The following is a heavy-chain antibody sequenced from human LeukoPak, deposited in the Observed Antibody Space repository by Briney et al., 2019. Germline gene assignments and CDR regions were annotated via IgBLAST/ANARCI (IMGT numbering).Heavy chain of an antibody. J-gene: IGHJ3*02. Sequence: SETLSLTCRVSDDSISSYYWSWIRQPPGKGLEWIGCIYYSGSANYNPSLESRVTISLDTSKNQFSLRLNSVTAADTAVYYCARLGDAFDIWGQGTMVTVSS. CDR3: ARLGDAFDI. CDR1: DDSISSYY. V-gene: IGHV4-59*08. CDR2: IYYSGSA.